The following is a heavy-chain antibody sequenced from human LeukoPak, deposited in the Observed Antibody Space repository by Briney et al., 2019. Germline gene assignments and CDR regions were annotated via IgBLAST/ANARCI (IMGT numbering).Heavy chain of an antibody. V-gene: IGHV4-34*01. J-gene: IGHJ5*02. CDR1: GGSFSGYY. CDR2: INHSGST. Sequence: PSETLSLTCAVYGGSFSGYYWSRIRQPPGKGLEWIGEINHSGSTNYNPSLKSRVTISVDTSKNQFSLKLSSVTAADTAVYYCARWGTIEYDFWSGYYKGWFDPWGQGTLVTVSS. D-gene: IGHD3-3*01. CDR3: ARWGTIEYDFWSGYYKGWFDP.